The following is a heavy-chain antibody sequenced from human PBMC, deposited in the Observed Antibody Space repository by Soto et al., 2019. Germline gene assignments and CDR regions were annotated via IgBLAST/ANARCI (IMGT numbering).Heavy chain of an antibody. V-gene: IGHV1-69*13. Sequence: SVKVSRKASRWCFSRYPISWVLEAPGQGREWMGGIIPIFGTANYAQKFQGRVTITADESTSTAYMELSSLRSEDTAVYYCARYPVHMVRGANDAFDIWGQGTMVTVSS. J-gene: IGHJ3*02. CDR1: RWCFSRYP. CDR3: ARYPVHMVRGANDAFDI. CDR2: IIPIFGTA. D-gene: IGHD3-10*01.